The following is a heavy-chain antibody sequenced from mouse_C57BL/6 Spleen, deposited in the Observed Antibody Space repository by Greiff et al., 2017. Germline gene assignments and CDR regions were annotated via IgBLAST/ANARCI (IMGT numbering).Heavy chain of an antibody. Sequence: EVQLQESGPELVKPGASVKISCKASGYSFTDYNMNWVKQSNGKSLEWIGVINPNSGTTNYNQKFKGKATLTVDQSSSTAYMQLNSLTSDDSAVYYCATEGRRDYAMAYWGQGTSVTVSS. CDR1: GYSFTDYN. CDR2: INPNSGTT. J-gene: IGHJ4*01. D-gene: IGHD3-3*01. CDR3: ATEGRRDYAMAY. V-gene: IGHV1-39*01.